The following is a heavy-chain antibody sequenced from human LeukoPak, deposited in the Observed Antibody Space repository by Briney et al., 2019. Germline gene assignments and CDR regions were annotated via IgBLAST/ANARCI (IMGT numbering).Heavy chain of an antibody. Sequence: PGGSLRLSCAASGFTFSSYAMHWVRQAPGKGLEWVAVISYDGSNKYYADSVKGRFTISRDNSKNTVYLQMNSLKSDDTAVYYCARVPSGTTVVPSDYWGQGTLVTVSS. CDR2: ISYDGSNK. D-gene: IGHD4-23*01. V-gene: IGHV3-30-3*01. J-gene: IGHJ4*02. CDR3: ARVPSGTTVVPSDY. CDR1: GFTFSSYA.